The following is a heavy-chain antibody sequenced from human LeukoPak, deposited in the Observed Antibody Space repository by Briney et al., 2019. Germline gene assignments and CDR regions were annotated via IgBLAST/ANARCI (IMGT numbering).Heavy chain of an antibody. CDR3: AREGSLDYGDYSYYFDY. CDR1: GFTFSSYA. V-gene: IGHV3-30*04. D-gene: IGHD4-17*01. Sequence: GGSLRPSCAASGFTFSSYAMHWVRQAPGKGLEWVAVISYDGSNKYYADSVKGRFTISRDNSKNTLYLQMNSLRAEDTAVHYCAREGSLDYGDYSYYFDYWGQGTLVTVSS. CDR2: ISYDGSNK. J-gene: IGHJ4*02.